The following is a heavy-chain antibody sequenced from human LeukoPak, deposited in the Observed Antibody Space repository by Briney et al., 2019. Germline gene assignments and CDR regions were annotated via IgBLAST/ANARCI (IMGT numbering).Heavy chain of an antibody. D-gene: IGHD3-10*01. J-gene: IGHJ4*02. CDR2: IYHSGSA. CDR1: GGSISSSSYY. CDR3: VRSGGSGSPFDY. V-gene: IGHV4-39*07. Sequence: SETLSLTCTVSGGSISSSSYYWGWLRQPPGKELEWIGSIYHSGSAYYGPSLKSRVIISVDTSKNQFSLKLSSVTDADTAVYYCVRSGGSGSPFDYWGQGTLVTVSS.